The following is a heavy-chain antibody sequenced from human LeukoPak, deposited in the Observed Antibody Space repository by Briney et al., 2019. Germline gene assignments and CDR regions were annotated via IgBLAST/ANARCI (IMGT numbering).Heavy chain of an antibody. CDR2: INPNSGGT. D-gene: IGHD3-10*01. V-gene: IGHV1-2*02. CDR3: ARDLYYYGSGSYHKGLGY. Sequence: ASVKVSCKASGYTFTSYGISWVRQAPGQGLEWMGWINPNSGGTNYAQKFQGRVTMTRDTSISTAYMELSRLRSDDTAVYYCARDLYYYGSGSYHKGLGYWGQGTLVTVSS. J-gene: IGHJ4*02. CDR1: GYTFTSYG.